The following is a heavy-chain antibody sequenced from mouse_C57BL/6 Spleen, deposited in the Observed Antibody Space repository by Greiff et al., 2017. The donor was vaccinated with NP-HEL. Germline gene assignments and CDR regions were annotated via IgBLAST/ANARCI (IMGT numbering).Heavy chain of an antibody. CDR1: GYTFTDYY. Sequence: QVQLQQSGAELVRPGASVKLSCKASGYTFTDYYINWVKQRPGQGLEWIARIYPGSGNTYYNEKFKGKATLTAEKSSSTAYMQLSSLTSEDSAVYFCAREGGYYGSSYVDAMDYWGQGTSVTVSS. V-gene: IGHV1-76*01. J-gene: IGHJ4*01. D-gene: IGHD1-1*01. CDR2: IYPGSGNT. CDR3: AREGGYYGSSYVDAMDY.